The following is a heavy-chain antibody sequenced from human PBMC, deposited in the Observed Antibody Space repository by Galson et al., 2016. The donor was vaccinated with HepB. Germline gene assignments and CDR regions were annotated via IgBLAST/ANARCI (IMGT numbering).Heavy chain of an antibody. D-gene: IGHD3-10*01. J-gene: IGHJ4*02. CDR3: AKGYGLFDY. CDR2: ISGSGGST. CDR1: GFTFSSHA. V-gene: IGHV3-23*01. Sequence: SLRLSCAASGFTFSSHAMSWVRQAPGKGLEWVSGISGSGGSTYYADSVKGRFTISRDNSKNTLYVQMNSLRAEETAVYYCAKGYGLFDYWGQGTLVTVSS.